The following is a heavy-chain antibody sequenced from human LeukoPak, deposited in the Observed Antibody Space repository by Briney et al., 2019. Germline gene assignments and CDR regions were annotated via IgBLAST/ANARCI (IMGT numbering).Heavy chain of an antibody. CDR1: GFTFSSYA. CDR3: ASGRYSSGWYDPFDY. J-gene: IGHJ4*02. CDR2: ISYDGSNK. V-gene: IGHV3-30-3*01. Sequence: GGSLRLSCAASGFTFSSYAMHWVRQAPGKGLEWVAVISYDGSNKYYADSVKGRFTISRDNSKNTLYLQMNSLRAEDTAVYYCASGRYSSGWYDPFDYWGQGTLVTVSS. D-gene: IGHD6-19*01.